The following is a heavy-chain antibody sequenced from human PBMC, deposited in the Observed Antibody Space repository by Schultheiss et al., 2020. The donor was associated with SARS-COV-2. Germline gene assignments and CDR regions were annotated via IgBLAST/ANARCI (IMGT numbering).Heavy chain of an antibody. V-gene: IGHV4-59*08. CDR1: GGSISSYY. D-gene: IGHD5-24*01. CDR2: IYYSGST. Sequence: GSLRLSCTVSGGSISSYYWSWIRQPPGKGLEWIGYIYYSGSTNYNPSLKSRVTISVDTSKNQFSLKLSSVTAADTAVYYCARHSRDGYNPFDYWGQGTLVTVS. CDR3: ARHSRDGYNPFDY. J-gene: IGHJ4*02.